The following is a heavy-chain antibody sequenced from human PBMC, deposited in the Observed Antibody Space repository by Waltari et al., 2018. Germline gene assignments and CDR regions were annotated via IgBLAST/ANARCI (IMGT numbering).Heavy chain of an antibody. CDR1: GFTFSNTW. J-gene: IGHJ4*02. CDR2: IKSKTDGGTT. D-gene: IGHD5-12*01. V-gene: IGHV3-15*01. Sequence: EVQLLESGGGLVQPGGSLRLSCAASGFTFSNTWMNWVRQAPGKGLEWVGRIKSKTDGGTTDYAAPVKGRFTISRDDSKNTLYLQINSLKTEDTAVYYCTTLHRGYDFAHFDYWGQGTLVTVSS. CDR3: TTLHRGYDFAHFDY.